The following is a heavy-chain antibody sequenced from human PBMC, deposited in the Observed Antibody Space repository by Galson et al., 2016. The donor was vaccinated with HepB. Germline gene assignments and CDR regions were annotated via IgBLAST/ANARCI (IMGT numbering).Heavy chain of an antibody. D-gene: IGHD2/OR15-2a*01. CDR1: GDSIISNYY. CDR3: AKGSNFYDNKGRWFDP. V-gene: IGHV4-59*01. CDR2: IYYTGTT. J-gene: IGHJ5*02. Sequence: CTVSGDSIISNYYWSWIRQPPGRRLEYIGNIYYTGTTDYNPSLRSRVTISLDTSKNQLSLKITSVTTADTAVYYCAKGSNFYDNKGRWFDPWGQGTLVTVSS.